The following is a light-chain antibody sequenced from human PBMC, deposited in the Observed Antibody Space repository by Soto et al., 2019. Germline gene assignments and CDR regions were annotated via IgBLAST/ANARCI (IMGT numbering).Light chain of an antibody. CDR1: NSK. CDR2: SND. CDR3: VVWDDRLNAVI. J-gene: IGLJ2*01. Sequence: QAVVTQPPSASGTPGQRVTISCSGSNSKVNWYQHLPGTAPNLLIHSNDQRPSGVPARFSGSKSATSASLAISGLQSEDEADYYCVVWDDRLNAVIFGGGTKLTVL. V-gene: IGLV1-44*01.